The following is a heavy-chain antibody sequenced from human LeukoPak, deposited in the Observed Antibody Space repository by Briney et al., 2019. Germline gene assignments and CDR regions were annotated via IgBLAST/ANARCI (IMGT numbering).Heavy chain of an antibody. J-gene: IGHJ4*02. CDR2: INHSGST. V-gene: IGHV4-4*02. Sequence: PSETLSLTCAVSGGSISSSNWWSWVRQPPGKGLEWIGEINHSGSTNYNPSLKGRVTISVDTSKNQFSLKLSSVTAADTAVYYCAGRRDIVVAIDYWGQGTLVTVSS. D-gene: IGHD3-22*01. CDR1: GGSISSSNW. CDR3: AGRRDIVVAIDY.